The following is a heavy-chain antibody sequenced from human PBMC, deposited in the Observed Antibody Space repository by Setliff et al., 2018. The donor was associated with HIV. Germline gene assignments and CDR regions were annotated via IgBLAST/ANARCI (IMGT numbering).Heavy chain of an antibody. CDR2: ISGSGANT. Sequence: PGGSLRLSCAASGFIFSSYAMSWVCQAPGKGLEWVSAISGSGANTYYADSVKGRVSISRDNSKNTVDLHMNSLRTEDTAVYYCAKDGDYRNGDYDAFDIWGLGTMVTVSS. V-gene: IGHV3-23*01. CDR3: AKDGDYRNGDYDAFDI. CDR1: GFIFSSYA. J-gene: IGHJ3*02. D-gene: IGHD4-4*01.